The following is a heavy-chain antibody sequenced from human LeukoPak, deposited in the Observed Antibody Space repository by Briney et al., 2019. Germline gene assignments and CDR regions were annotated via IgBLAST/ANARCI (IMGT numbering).Heavy chain of an antibody. D-gene: IGHD2-21*01. CDR1: GVSISSYY. CDR2: IYSSGST. CDR3: ARSIIVSEYYFDY. V-gene: IGHV4-4*09. Sequence: SETLSLTCTVSGVSISSYYWSWIRQPPGKGLEWIGYIYSSGSTYYNPSLKSRVTISVDTSKTQFSLKLSSVTAADTAVYYCARSIIVSEYYFDYWGQGTLVTVSS. J-gene: IGHJ4*02.